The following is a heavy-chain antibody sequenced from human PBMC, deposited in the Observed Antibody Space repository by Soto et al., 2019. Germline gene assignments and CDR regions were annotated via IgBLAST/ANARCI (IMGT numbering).Heavy chain of an antibody. D-gene: IGHD2-2*02. CDR3: AKDVCSRSTTSCYTRLDF. CDR1: GFTFDDDA. V-gene: IGHV3-43D*04. CDR2: ISWDGGRT. J-gene: IGHJ4*02. Sequence: GGSLRLSCAASGFTFDDDAMHWVRQAPGKGLEWVSLISWDGGRTYYADSVRGRFIVSRDSSKNSLYLQMSSLRVEDTALYYCAKDVCSRSTTSCYTRLDFWGQGALVTVSS.